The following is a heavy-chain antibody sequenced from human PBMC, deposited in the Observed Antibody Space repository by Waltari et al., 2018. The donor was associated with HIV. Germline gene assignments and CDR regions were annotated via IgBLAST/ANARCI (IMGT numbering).Heavy chain of an antibody. D-gene: IGHD5-18*01. CDR3: ASDQSRDTATGDL. CDR2: IYSGGST. V-gene: IGHV3-53*01. Sequence: EVQLVESGGGLIQPGGSLRLSCVATGFTVRSKFMSWVRQAPGKGLEWVSVIYSGGSTYYADSVRGRFTISRDNSKNTVYLKMNSLRVEDTAVYYCASDQSRDTATGDLWGQGTLVTVSS. CDR1: GFTVRSKF. J-gene: IGHJ5*02.